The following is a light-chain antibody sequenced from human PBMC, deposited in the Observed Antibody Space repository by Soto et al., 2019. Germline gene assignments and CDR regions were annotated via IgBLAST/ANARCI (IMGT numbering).Light chain of an antibody. Sequence: QSALTQPASVSGSPGQSITISCTGTSSDVGGYNYVSWYQQHPGKAPKLLIYDVSNPPSGVSDRFSGSKSGNTASLTISGLQAEDEADYYCSSYSGSTTLVFGGGTKLTVL. CDR2: DVS. J-gene: IGLJ2*01. CDR3: SSYSGSTTLV. CDR1: SSDVGGYNY. V-gene: IGLV2-14*03.